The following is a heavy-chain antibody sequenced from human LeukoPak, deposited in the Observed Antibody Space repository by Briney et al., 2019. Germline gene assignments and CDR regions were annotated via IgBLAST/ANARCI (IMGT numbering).Heavy chain of an antibody. CDR2: IYHSGST. Sequence: PSETLSLTCAVSGGFINSSNWWSWVRQPPGKGLEWIGEIYHSGSTNYNPSLKSRVTISVDKSKNQFSLKLSSVTAADTAVYYCARAVYSSSPNQIDYWGQGTLVTVSS. D-gene: IGHD6-6*01. CDR1: GGFINSSNW. J-gene: IGHJ4*02. V-gene: IGHV4-4*02. CDR3: ARAVYSSSPNQIDY.